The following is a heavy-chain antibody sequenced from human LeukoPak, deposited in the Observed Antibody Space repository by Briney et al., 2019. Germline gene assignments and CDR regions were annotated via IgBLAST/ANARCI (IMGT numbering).Heavy chain of an antibody. Sequence: ASVKVSCKASGYTFTGYYMHWVRQAPGQGLEWMGWVNPNSGGTNYAQKFQGRVTMTRDTSIGTAYMELNRLRSDDTAVYYCARGSYDSSDFEYFHHWGQGTLVTVSS. J-gene: IGHJ1*01. CDR3: ARGSYDSSDFEYFHH. D-gene: IGHD3-22*01. V-gene: IGHV1-2*02. CDR2: VNPNSGGT. CDR1: GYTFTGYY.